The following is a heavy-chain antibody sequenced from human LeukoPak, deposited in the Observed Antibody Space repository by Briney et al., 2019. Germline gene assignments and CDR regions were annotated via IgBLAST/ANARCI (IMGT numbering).Heavy chain of an antibody. CDR3: ARVGATVGWFDP. V-gene: IGHV1-46*01. CDR1: GYTFTSYY. J-gene: IGHJ5*02. Sequence: ASVKVSCKASGYTFTSYYMHWVRQAPGQGLEWMGIINPSGGSTSYAQKFQGRVTMTRDTSTSTVYMELSSLRSGDTAVYYCARVGATVGWFDPWGQGTLVTVSS. CDR2: INPSGGST. D-gene: IGHD1-26*01.